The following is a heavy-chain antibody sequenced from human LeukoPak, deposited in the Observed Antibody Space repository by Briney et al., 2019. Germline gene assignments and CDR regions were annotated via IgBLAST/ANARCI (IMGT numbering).Heavy chain of an antibody. Sequence: PGGSLRLSCATSGFTFSSYSMNWVRQAPGKGLEWVSSISSSSSYIYYADSVKGRFTISRDNAKNSLYLQMNSLRAEDTAVYYCARLAVAGNDYWGQGTLVTVSS. D-gene: IGHD6-19*01. CDR3: ARLAVAGNDY. CDR1: GFTFSSYS. V-gene: IGHV3-21*01. J-gene: IGHJ4*02. CDR2: ISSSSSYI.